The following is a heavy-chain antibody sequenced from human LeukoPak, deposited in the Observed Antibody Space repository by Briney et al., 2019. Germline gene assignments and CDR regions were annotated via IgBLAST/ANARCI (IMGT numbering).Heavy chain of an antibody. CDR3: ARDGPMRELLPEYFQH. CDR1: GYTFTSYG. V-gene: IGHV1-18*01. D-gene: IGHD3-10*01. J-gene: IGHJ1*01. CDR2: ISAYNGNT. Sequence: ASVKVSCKASGYTFTSYGISWVRQAPGQGLEWMGWISAYNGNTNYAQKLQGRVTMTTDTSTSTAYMELRSLRSDDTAVYYCARDGPMRELLPEYFQHWGQGTLVTVSS.